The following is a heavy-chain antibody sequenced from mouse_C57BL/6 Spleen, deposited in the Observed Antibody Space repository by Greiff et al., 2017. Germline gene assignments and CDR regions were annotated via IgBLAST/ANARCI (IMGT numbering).Heavy chain of an antibody. D-gene: IGHD1-1*01. Sequence: QVQLQQSGAELVRPGASVKLSCKASGYTFTDYYINWVKQRPGQGLEWIARIYPGSGNTHYNQKFKGKATLTAEKSSSTAYMQLSSLTSEDSAVYCCARCLYYCGSSYLDYWGQGTTLTVSS. V-gene: IGHV1-76*01. CDR1: GYTFTDYY. J-gene: IGHJ2*01. CDR3: ARCLYYCGSSYLDY. CDR2: IYPGSGNT.